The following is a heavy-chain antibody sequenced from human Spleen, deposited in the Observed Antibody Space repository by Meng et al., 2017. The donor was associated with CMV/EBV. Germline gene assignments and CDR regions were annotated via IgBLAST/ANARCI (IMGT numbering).Heavy chain of an antibody. CDR1: GYDFTAYW. J-gene: IGHJ4*02. CDR2: IYPEYSDT. V-gene: IGHV5-51*01. D-gene: IGHD2-2*01. CDR3: ARFGFGYCTSASCFRLFYFDD. Sequence: KVSCKGSGYDFTAYWIGWVRQMPGKGLELMGIIYPEYSDTTYSPSLQGQVTISVDKSISTAYLQWSSLKASDTAIYYCARFGFGYCTSASCFRLFYFDDWGQGTVVTVSS.